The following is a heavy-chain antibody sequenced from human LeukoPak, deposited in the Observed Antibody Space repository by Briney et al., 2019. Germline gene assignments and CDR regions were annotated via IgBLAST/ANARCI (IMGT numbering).Heavy chain of an antibody. V-gene: IGHV4-39*07. CDR2: INHSGST. Sequence: SETLSLTCTVSGGSSSSGDYFWNWIRQPPGKGLEWIGEINHSGSTNNNPSLKSRVTISVDTSKNQFSLKLSSVTAADTAVYYCARFGSGWHYFDYWGQGTLVTVSS. D-gene: IGHD6-19*01. J-gene: IGHJ4*02. CDR1: GGSSSSGDYF. CDR3: ARFGSGWHYFDY.